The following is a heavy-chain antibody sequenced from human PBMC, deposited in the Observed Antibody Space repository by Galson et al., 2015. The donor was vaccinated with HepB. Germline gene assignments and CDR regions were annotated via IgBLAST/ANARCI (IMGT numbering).Heavy chain of an antibody. J-gene: IGHJ2*01. CDR2: ISAYNGNT. CDR3: ARVAPFITIFGVVIDAYWYFDL. Sequence: SVKVSCKASGYTFTSYGISWVRQAPGQGLEWMGWISAYNGNTNYAQKLQGRVTMTTDTSTSTAYMELRSLRSDDTAVYYCARVAPFITIFGVVIDAYWYFDLWGRGTLVTVSS. D-gene: IGHD3-3*01. V-gene: IGHV1-18*01. CDR1: GYTFTSYG.